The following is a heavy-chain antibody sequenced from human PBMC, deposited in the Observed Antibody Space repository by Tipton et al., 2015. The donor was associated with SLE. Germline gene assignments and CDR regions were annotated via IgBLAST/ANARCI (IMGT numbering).Heavy chain of an antibody. CDR3: ARDRDYDSSGYFHCFDY. CDR1: GFTFSSYG. V-gene: IGHV3-30*02. J-gene: IGHJ4*02. D-gene: IGHD3-22*01. CDR2: IRYDGSNK. Sequence: SLRLSCAASGFTFSSYGMHWVRQAPGKGLEWVAFIRYDGSNKYYADSVKGRFTISRDNSKNTLYLQMNSLRAEDTAVYYCARDRDYDSSGYFHCFDYWGQGTLVTVSS.